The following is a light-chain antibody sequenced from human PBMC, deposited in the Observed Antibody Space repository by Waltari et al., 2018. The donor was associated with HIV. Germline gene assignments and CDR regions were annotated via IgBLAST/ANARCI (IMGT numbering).Light chain of an antibody. Sequence: QSALTQPASVSGSPGQSITISCSGTSSDVGAYNYVSWYRHHPCKAPELMIYEVFMRPSGVSNRFSGSKSDNTAALTISGLQADDEADYYCSAYTSRNTVVFGGGTKVTVL. V-gene: IGLV2-14*01. CDR3: SAYTSRNTVV. J-gene: IGLJ2*01. CDR1: SSDVGAYNY. CDR2: EVF.